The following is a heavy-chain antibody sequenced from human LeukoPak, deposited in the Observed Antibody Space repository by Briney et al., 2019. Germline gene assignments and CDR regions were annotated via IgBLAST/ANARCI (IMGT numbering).Heavy chain of an antibody. CDR2: ISNSGDSA. J-gene: IGHJ4*02. CDR1: GFTFSSHV. D-gene: IGHD4-17*01. CDR3: ASTGYGVRDY. Sequence: GGSLRLSCAASGFTFSSHVMSWVRQAPGKGLEWVSAISNSGDSAFYADSVKGRLTISRDNSKSTLYLQMNSLRAEDTAVYYCASTGYGVRDYWGQGTLVTVSS. V-gene: IGHV3-23*01.